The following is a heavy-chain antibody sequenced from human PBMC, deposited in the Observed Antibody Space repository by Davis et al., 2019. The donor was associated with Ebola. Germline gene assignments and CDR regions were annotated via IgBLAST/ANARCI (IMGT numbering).Heavy chain of an antibody. CDR1: GASISSSY. Sequence: SETLSLTCTVSGASISSSYWSWIRLTPGKGLEWIAFLSNSGSTYSHPSLKGRVSIEVDMSKNQFFLTLSSVTAADTAVYYCARGNYNESYRGGFYYMDVWGKGTTVTVSS. J-gene: IGHJ6*03. V-gene: IGHV4-59*01. D-gene: IGHD1-26*01. CDR3: ARGNYNESYRGGFYYMDV. CDR2: LSNSGST.